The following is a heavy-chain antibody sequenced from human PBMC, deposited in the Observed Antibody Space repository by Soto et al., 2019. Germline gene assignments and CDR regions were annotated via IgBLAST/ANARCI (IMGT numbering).Heavy chain of an antibody. J-gene: IGHJ6*02. CDR2: INPNSGGT. CDR3: ARDESRPGYCSGGSCYSSDYYYYGMDV. Sequence: ASVKVSCKASGYTFTGYYMHWVRQAPGQGLEWIGWINPNSGGTNYAQKFQGWVTMTRDTSISTAYMELSRLRSDDTAVYYCARDESRPGYCSGGSCYSSDYYYYGMDVWGQGTTVTVSS. CDR1: GYTFTGYY. V-gene: IGHV1-2*04. D-gene: IGHD2-15*01.